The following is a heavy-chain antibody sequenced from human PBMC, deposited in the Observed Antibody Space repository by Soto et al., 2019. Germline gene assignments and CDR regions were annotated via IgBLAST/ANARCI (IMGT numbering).Heavy chain of an antibody. CDR3: ARDPAKYSSSYYFDP. D-gene: IGHD1-26*01. CDR2: IYTSGST. V-gene: IGHV4-4*07. CDR1: GGSINNYF. Sequence: ETLSLTCTVSGGSINNYFWSWIRQPAGKGLEWIGRIYTSGSTNYNPSLKSRVTMSVDTSKNQFSLKLSSVTAADTAVYYCARDPAKYSSSYYFDPWGQGTLVTVSS. J-gene: IGHJ5*02.